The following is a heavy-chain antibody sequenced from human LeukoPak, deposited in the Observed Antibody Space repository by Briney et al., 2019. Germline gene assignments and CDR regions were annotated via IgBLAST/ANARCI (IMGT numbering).Heavy chain of an antibody. V-gene: IGHV3-30*04. J-gene: IGHJ4*02. CDR3: ARDPFSSVGPPY. D-gene: IGHD6-19*01. CDR2: ISYDGSNK. CDR1: GFTFSSYA. Sequence: GGSLRLSCAASGFTFSSYAMHWVRQAPGKGLEWVAVISYDGSNKYYADSVKGRFTISRDNSKNTLYLQMNSLRAEDTAVYYCARDPFSSVGPPYWGQGTLVTVSS.